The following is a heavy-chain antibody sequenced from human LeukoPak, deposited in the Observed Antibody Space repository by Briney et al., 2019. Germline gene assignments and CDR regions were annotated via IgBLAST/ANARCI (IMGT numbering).Heavy chain of an antibody. D-gene: IGHD6-13*01. CDR3: AKGSIMAASGTLFDF. CDR2: LGRNGDMI. V-gene: IGHV3-9*01. Sequence: GSSLRLSCAASGFTFDDYSMQCVRQSPGKGLECLSGLGRNGDMIDYTDSVKGRVTISRDNAKNYLYLKMDSLKTEDTALYYCAKGSIMAASGTLFDFWGQGTRVTVSS. CDR1: GFTFDDYS. J-gene: IGHJ4*02.